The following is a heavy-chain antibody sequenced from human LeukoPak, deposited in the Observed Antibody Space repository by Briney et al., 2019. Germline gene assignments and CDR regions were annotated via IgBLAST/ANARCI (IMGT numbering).Heavy chain of an antibody. V-gene: IGHV3-66*01. J-gene: IGHJ5*02. Sequence: GGSLRLSCAASGLTVSSNYMNWVRQAPGKGLEWVSVIYSGGSTYYADSVKGRFTICRDNSKNTLYPQMNSLRAEDTAVYYCARGAYGSGSYGDNWFDPWGQGTLVTVSS. CDR2: IYSGGST. CDR3: ARGAYGSGSYGDNWFDP. D-gene: IGHD3-10*01. CDR1: GLTVSSNY.